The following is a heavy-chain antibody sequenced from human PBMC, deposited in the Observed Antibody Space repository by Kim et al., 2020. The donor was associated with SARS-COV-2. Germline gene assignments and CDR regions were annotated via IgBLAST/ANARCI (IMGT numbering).Heavy chain of an antibody. J-gene: IGHJ3*02. Sequence: SLKSRVTISIDSSKNQFSLKVTSVTAADTAVYYCARRSHHGSGSYVAFDIWGQGTMVTVSS. D-gene: IGHD3-10*01. CDR3: ARRSHHGSGSYVAFDI. V-gene: IGHV4-39*01.